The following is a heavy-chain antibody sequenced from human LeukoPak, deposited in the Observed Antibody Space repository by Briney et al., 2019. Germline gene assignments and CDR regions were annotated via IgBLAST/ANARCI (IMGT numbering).Heavy chain of an antibody. CDR1: GGTFSSYA. V-gene: IGHV1-69*01. CDR3: ARDWARPATRGGFDN. J-gene: IGHJ3*02. Sequence: SVKVSCKASGGTFSSYAISWVRQAPGQGLEWMGGIIPIFGTANYAQKFQGRVTITADESTSTAYMELSSLRSEDTAVYYCARDWARPATRGGFDNWGQGTMVTVSS. CDR2: IIPIFGTA. D-gene: IGHD1-1*01.